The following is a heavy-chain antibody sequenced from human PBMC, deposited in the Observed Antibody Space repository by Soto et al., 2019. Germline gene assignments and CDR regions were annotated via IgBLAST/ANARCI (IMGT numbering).Heavy chain of an antibody. V-gene: IGHV3-23*01. CDR1: GFTFSSYS. D-gene: IGHD3-3*01. Sequence: GGSLILSCAASGFTFSSYSMSWVRQAPGKGLEWVSAISGSGGSTYYADSVKGRFTISRDNSKNTLYLQMNSLRAEDTAVYYCARNSGHDFWSGYLVYYGMDVWGQGTTVTVSS. CDR3: ARNSGHDFWSGYLVYYGMDV. J-gene: IGHJ6*02. CDR2: ISGSGGST.